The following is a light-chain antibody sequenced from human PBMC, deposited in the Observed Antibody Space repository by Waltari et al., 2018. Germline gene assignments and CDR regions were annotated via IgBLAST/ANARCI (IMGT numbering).Light chain of an antibody. CDR2: GNN. V-gene: IGLV1-40*01. CDR3: QSYDSSLSDSYV. Sequence: QSVPTPPPSLSGAPDQRDTTSCTGRRPNHAADHNVHWYQHIPGTAPKLLIYGNNNRPSGVPDRFSGSKSGTSASLAITGLQAEDEADYFCQSYDSSLSDSYVFGTGTKVTVL. J-gene: IGLJ1*01. CDR1: RPNHAADHN.